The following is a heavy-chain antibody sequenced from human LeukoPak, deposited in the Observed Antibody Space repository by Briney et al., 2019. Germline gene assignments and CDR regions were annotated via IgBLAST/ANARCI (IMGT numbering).Heavy chain of an antibody. CDR3: ATNMGLLCTDGVCPEAFDL. CDR1: GYTLTELS. J-gene: IGHJ4*02. Sequence: ASVKVSCKVSGYTLTELSLNWVRRAPGKGLEWMGTFNPKDDEIIYAQNFQGRVTMTDDTSTNTAYMELSSLRSDDTAFYYCATNMGLLCTDGVCPEAFDLWGQGTLVTVS. CDR2: FNPKDDEI. V-gene: IGHV1-24*01. D-gene: IGHD2-8*01.